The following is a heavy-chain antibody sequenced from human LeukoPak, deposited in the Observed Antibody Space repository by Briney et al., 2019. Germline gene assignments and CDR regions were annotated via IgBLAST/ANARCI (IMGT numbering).Heavy chain of an antibody. D-gene: IGHD4-17*01. CDR2: INHSGST. CDR3: AMVSLSAYGDYDDY. V-gene: IGHV4-34*01. J-gene: IGHJ4*02. CDR1: GGSFSDHS. Sequence: SGTLSLTCAVYGGSFSDHSWIWIRQPPGKGLEWIGEINHSGSTNYNSSLESRVTISLDTSKNHFSLKVTSVTAADTAVYYCAMVSLSAYGDYDDYWGQGTLVTVSS.